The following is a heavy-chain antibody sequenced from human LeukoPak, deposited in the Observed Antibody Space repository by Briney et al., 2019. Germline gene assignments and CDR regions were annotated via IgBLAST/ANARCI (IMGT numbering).Heavy chain of an antibody. V-gene: IGHV3-33*01. CDR2: IWYDGSNK. J-gene: IGHJ4*02. CDR3: ARDYDSSGYYSRGSGY. CDR1: GFTFNSYG. Sequence: GRSLRLSCAASGFTFNSYGMHWVRQAPGKGLEWVAVIWYDGSNKYYADSVKGRFTISRDNSKNTLYLQMNSLRAEDTAVYYCARDYDSSGYYSRGSGYWGQGTLVTVSS. D-gene: IGHD3-22*01.